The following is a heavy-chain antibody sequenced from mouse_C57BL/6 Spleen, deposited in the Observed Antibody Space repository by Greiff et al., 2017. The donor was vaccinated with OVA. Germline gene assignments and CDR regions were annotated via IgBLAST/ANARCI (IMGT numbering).Heavy chain of an antibody. V-gene: IGHV5-6*01. CDR2: ISSGGSYT. J-gene: IGHJ2*01. Sequence: EVQVVESGGDLVKPGGSLKLSCAASGFTFSSYGMSWVRQTPDKRLEWVATISSGGSYTYYPDSVKGRFTISRDNAKNTLYLQMSSLKSEDTAMYDCARHPSMVTAFDYWGQGTTLTVSS. D-gene: IGHD2-2*01. CDR1: GFTFSSYG. CDR3: ARHPSMVTAFDY.